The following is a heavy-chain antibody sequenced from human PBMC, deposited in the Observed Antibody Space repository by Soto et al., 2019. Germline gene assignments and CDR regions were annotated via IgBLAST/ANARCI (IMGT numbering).Heavy chain of an antibody. Sequence: LGESLKISCKGSGYTFTSYSIGWVRQMPGKGLEWMGIIYPGDSDTRYSPSFQGQVTISVDKSITTAYLQWISLKASDTAMYYCARIGFAHGLFDYWGKESLVTVS. J-gene: IGHJ4*02. CDR1: GYTFTSYS. D-gene: IGHD2-2*03. CDR3: ARIGFAHGLFDY. V-gene: IGHV5-51*01. CDR2: IYPGDSDT.